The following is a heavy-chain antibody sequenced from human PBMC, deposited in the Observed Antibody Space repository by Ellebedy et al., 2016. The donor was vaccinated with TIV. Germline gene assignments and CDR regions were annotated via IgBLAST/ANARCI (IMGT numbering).Heavy chain of an antibody. CDR1: RFSFSSYW. V-gene: IGHV3-7*01. CDR3: ASDGSYGDYRSPAHALTF. Sequence: GGSLRLSCVASRFSFSSYWMSWVRQAPGKGLEWVANIKQDGNDKYYVDSVKGRFTISRDNAKNSLYLQMDSLRVDDTAVYYCASDGSYGDYRSPAHALTFWGQGTLVTVSS. CDR2: IKQDGNDK. D-gene: IGHD4-17*01. J-gene: IGHJ3*01.